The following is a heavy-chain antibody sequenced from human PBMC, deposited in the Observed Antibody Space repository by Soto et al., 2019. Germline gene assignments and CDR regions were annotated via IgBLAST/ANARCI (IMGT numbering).Heavy chain of an antibody. J-gene: IGHJ4*02. CDR2: IIPIFGPP. D-gene: IGHD2-15*01. Sequence: QVQLVQSGAEVKKPGSSVKVSCKASGGTFSNYALNWVRQAPGQGLVWMGEIIPIFGPPHYAQKLQGRVTITADESTSTAYMELSRLRSDDTAMYYCATIADCSVGTCYWSLNKWGQGTLVTVSS. CDR1: GGTFSNYA. V-gene: IGHV1-69*01. CDR3: ATIADCSVGTCYWSLNK.